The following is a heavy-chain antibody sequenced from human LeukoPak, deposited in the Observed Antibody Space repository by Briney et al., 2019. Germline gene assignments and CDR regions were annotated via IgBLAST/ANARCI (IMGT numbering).Heavy chain of an antibody. D-gene: IGHD3-10*01. J-gene: IGHJ3*02. Sequence: GGSLRLSCAASGFTFSSYWMSWVRQAPGKGLEWVANIKQDGSEKYYVDSVKGRFTISRDNAKNSLYLQMSSLRVEDTAVYYCARDIYYYGSGSYRVVGAFDIWGQGTMVTVSS. CDR2: IKQDGSEK. V-gene: IGHV3-7*04. CDR1: GFTFSSYW. CDR3: ARDIYYYGSGSYRVVGAFDI.